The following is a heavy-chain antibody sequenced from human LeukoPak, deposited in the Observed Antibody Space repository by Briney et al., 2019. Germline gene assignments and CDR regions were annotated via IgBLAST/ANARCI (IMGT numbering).Heavy chain of an antibody. D-gene: IGHD2-21*02. V-gene: IGHV1-2*02. CDR3: ARDDAHSDQNAFDV. Sequence: ASVKVSCTASGYTFTGYYLHWVRQAPGQGLEWMGWINPNSGATSYAQKFQGRVTMTRDTSINTGYMELSSLRSDDTAVYYCARDDAHSDQNAFDVWGQGTLVTVSS. J-gene: IGHJ3*01. CDR1: GYTFTGYY. CDR2: INPNSGAT.